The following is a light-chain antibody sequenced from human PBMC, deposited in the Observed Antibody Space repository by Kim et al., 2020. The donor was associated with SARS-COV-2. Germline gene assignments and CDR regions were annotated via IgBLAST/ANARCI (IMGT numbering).Light chain of an antibody. J-gene: IGLJ3*02. V-gene: IGLV1-51*01. CDR1: SSNIGTNR. Sequence: GGKGIISCAGSSSNIGTNRVSWYRQCPGTAPHLLIYDSHSRPSGIPDRFSGCKSGTSATLGITGLQTGDEADYYCATWDGRLTAGVFGGGSQLTVL. CDR2: DSH. CDR3: ATWDGRLTAGV.